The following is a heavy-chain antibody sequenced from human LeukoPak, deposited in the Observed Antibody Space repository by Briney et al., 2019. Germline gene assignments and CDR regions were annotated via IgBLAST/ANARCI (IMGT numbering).Heavy chain of an antibody. CDR2: IYSGGST. D-gene: IGHD3-16*01. CDR3: ATAEGEN. V-gene: IGHV3-53*01. J-gene: IGHJ4*02. Sequence: PGRSLRLSCAASGFSVSSNYMSWVRQAPGKGLEWVSIIYSGGSTNYADSVKGRFTISRDNSKNTLYLQMNSLRAEDTAVYYCATAEGENWGQGTLVTVSS. CDR1: GFSVSSNY.